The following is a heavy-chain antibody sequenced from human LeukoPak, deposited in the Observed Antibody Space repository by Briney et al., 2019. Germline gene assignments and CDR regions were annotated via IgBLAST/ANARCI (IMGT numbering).Heavy chain of an antibody. CDR1: GFTFSSYS. J-gene: IGHJ4*02. V-gene: IGHV3-21*01. CDR2: ISSSSSYI. CDR3: ARVGYCTGGSCFPLDY. Sequence: GGSLRLSCAASGFTFSSYSMNWVRQAPGKGLEWVSSISSSSSYIYYADSVKGRFTISRDNAKNSLYLQMNSLRAEDTAVYYCARVGYCTGGSCFPLDYWGQGTLVTVSS. D-gene: IGHD2-15*01.